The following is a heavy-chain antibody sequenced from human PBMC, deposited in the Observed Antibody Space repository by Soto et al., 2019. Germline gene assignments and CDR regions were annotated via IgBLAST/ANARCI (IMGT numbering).Heavy chain of an antibody. CDR2: INHSGST. J-gene: IGHJ5*02. CDR3: ARARPSIVVVPAANHTRGWFDP. CDR1: GGSFSGYY. D-gene: IGHD2-2*01. V-gene: IGHV4-34*01. Sequence: SETLSLTCAVYGGSFSGYYWSWIRQPPGKGLEWIGEINHSGSTNYNPSLKSRVTISVDTSKNQFSLKLSSVTAADTAVYYCARARPSIVVVPAANHTRGWFDPWGQGTLVTVSS.